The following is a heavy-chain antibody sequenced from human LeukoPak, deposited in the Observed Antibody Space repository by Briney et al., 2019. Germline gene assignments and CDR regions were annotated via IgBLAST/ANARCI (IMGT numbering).Heavy chain of an antibody. Sequence: GGSLRLSCAASGFTFSTYWMHWVRQAPGKGLVWVSRINSDGSSTSYADSVKGRFTISRDNAKNTLYLQMNSLRAEDTAVYYCARDSYYESSGYIPPLDCWGQGTLVTVSS. CDR3: ARDSYYESSGYIPPLDC. D-gene: IGHD3-22*01. J-gene: IGHJ4*02. CDR2: INSDGSST. CDR1: GFTFSTYW. V-gene: IGHV3-74*01.